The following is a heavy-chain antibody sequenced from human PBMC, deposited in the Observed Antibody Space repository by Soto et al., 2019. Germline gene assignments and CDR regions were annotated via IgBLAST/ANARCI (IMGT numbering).Heavy chain of an antibody. D-gene: IGHD1-26*01. V-gene: IGHV4-34*01. Sequence: SETLSLTCPVSGGSISSGDYYWSWIRQPPGKGLEWIGEINHSGSTNYNPSLKSRVTISVDTSKNQFSLKLSSVTAADTAVYYCARGPPYTGWGQGTLVTVS. CDR1: GGSISSGDYY. CDR2: INHSGST. CDR3: ARGPPYTG. J-gene: IGHJ4*02.